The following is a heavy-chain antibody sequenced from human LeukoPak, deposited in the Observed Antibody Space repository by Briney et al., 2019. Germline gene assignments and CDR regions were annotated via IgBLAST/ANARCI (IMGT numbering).Heavy chain of an antibody. CDR3: ARGAVRGEANFDY. CDR1: GYSVSVSPAV. CDR2: AYYRSNWYI. V-gene: IGHV6-1*01. D-gene: IGHD3-10*01. Sequence: SQTLSLTCAISGYSVSVSPAVWNWIRQSPSRGLEWLGRAYYRSNWYIDYAVSVRGRITIPPDTSKNQLSLQLNSVIPEDTAVYYCARGAVRGEANFDYWGKGTPVTVSS. J-gene: IGHJ4*02.